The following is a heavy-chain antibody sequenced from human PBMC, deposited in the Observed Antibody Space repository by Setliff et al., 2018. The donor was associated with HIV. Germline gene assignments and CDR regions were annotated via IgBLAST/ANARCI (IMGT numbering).Heavy chain of an antibody. CDR1: GITFNSYS. CDR3: ARDEDGYNHFDF. J-gene: IGHJ4*02. V-gene: IGHV3-21*01. CDR2: ISSSNSYK. D-gene: IGHD5-12*01. Sequence: GGSLRLSCAASGITFNSYSMNWVRQAPGKGLEWVSSISSSNSYKHYADSVKGRFTISRDNAKNSLYLQMNSLRVEDTAVYYCARDEDGYNHFDFWGQGTLVTVSS.